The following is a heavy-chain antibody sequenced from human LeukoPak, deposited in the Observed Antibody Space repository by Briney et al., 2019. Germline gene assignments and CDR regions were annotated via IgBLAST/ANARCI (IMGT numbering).Heavy chain of an antibody. CDR1: GGSISSYY. CDR2: IYYSGST. J-gene: IGHJ5*02. D-gene: IGHD2-2*01. V-gene: IGHV4-59*01. CDR3: ARDSPESYCSSTSCPRGQNWFDP. Sequence: PSETLSLTCTVSGGSISSYYWSWIRQPPGKGLEWIGYIYYSGSTNYNPSLKSRVTISVDTSKNQFSLKLSSVTAADTAVYYCARDSPESYCSSTSCPRGQNWFDPWGQGTLVTVSS.